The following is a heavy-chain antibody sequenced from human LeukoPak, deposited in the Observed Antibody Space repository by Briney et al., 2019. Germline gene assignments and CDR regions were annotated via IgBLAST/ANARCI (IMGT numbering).Heavy chain of an antibody. CDR2: INPSGGST. J-gene: IGHJ4*02. V-gene: IGHV1-46*01. CDR1: GYTFTSYY. CDR3: ARVAHDFWSGYYFDY. D-gene: IGHD3-3*01. Sequence: GASVKVSCKASGYTFTSYYMHWVRQAPGQGLEWMGIINPSGGSTSYAQKFQGRVTMTRGTSTSTVYMELSSLRSEDTAVYYCARVAHDFWSGYYFDYWGQGTLVTVSS.